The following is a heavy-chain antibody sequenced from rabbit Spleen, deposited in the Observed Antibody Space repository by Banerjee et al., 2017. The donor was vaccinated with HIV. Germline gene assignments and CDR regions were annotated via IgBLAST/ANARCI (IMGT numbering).Heavy chain of an antibody. Sequence: QEQLVESGGGLVQPEGSLTLTCTASGFSFSSSYYMCWVRQAPGKGLEWIGCIAGATSGNTYYANWAKGRFTISKSSSTTVTLQMTSLTAADTATFFCARNRGSYYFDWLDLWGPGTLVTVS. D-gene: IGHD8-1*01. CDR3: ARNRGSYYFDWLDL. J-gene: IGHJ5*01. CDR2: IAGATSGNT. V-gene: IGHV1S45*01. CDR1: GFSFSSSYY.